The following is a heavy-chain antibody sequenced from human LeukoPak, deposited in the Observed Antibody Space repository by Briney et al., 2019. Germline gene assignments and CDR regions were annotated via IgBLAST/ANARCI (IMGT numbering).Heavy chain of an antibody. Sequence: GASVKVSCKASGYTFTSYGISWVRQAPGQGLEWMGWISAYNGNTNYAQKLQGRVTMTRDTSTSTVYMELSSLRSEDTAVYYCARDLRGPSRYFDWPNLDYWGQGTLVTVSS. V-gene: IGHV1-18*01. CDR2: ISAYNGNT. CDR1: GYTFTSYG. J-gene: IGHJ4*02. CDR3: ARDLRGPSRYFDWPNLDY. D-gene: IGHD3-9*01.